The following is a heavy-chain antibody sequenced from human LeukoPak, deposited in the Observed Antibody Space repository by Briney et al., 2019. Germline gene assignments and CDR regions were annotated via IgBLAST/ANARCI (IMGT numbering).Heavy chain of an antibody. Sequence: GGSLRLSCAASGFTFSSYAMSWVRQAPGDGVEGVSAISGSGGITYYAVSVKGRFTISRDNTKNTLYLQMNSLRAEDTAVYYCAKGPYYYDSSGYSRRWFDPWGQGTLVTVSS. D-gene: IGHD3-22*01. CDR2: ISGSGGIT. J-gene: IGHJ5*02. CDR1: GFTFSSYA. CDR3: AKGPYYYDSSGYSRRWFDP. V-gene: IGHV3-23*01.